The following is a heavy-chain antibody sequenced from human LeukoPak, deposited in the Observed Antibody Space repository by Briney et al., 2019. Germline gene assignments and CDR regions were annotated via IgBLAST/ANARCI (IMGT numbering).Heavy chain of an antibody. D-gene: IGHD3-10*01. V-gene: IGHV3-21*01. CDR3: ARGLRGVISNFDY. Sequence: KAGGSLRLSCAASGFTFSSYSMNWVRQAPGKGLEWVSSISSSSSYIYYADPVKGRFTISRDNAKNSLYLQMNSLRAEDTAVYYCARGLRGVISNFDYWGQGALVTVSS. CDR1: GFTFSSYS. J-gene: IGHJ4*02. CDR2: ISSSSSYI.